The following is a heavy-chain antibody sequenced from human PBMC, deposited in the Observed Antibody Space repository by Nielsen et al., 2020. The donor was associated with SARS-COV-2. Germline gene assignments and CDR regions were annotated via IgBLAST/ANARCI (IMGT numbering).Heavy chain of an antibody. CDR1: GGSFSGYY. D-gene: IGHD3-16*01. CDR2: INHSGST. CDR3: ARARGELYSLGWFDP. Sequence: GSLRLSCAVYGGSFSGYYWSWIRQPPGKGLEWIGEINHSGSTNYNPSLKSRVTISVDTSKNQFSLKLSSVTAADTAVYYCARARGELYSLGWFDPWGQGTLVTVSS. V-gene: IGHV4-34*01. J-gene: IGHJ5*02.